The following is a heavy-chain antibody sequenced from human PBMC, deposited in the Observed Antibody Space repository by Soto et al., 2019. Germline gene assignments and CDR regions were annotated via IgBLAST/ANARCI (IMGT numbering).Heavy chain of an antibody. CDR2: IKEDGSQK. CDR1: GFTFSRHW. D-gene: IGHD4-17*01. Sequence: PGGALRLSCAASGFTFSRHWMTWVRQAPGKGLEYVANIKEDGSQKYYVDSVKGRFTISRDNAKNSVYLQMNSLRAEDTALYYCARDTYGDYGQVIDYWGQGALVTVSS. V-gene: IGHV3-7*01. J-gene: IGHJ4*02. CDR3: ARDTYGDYGQVIDY.